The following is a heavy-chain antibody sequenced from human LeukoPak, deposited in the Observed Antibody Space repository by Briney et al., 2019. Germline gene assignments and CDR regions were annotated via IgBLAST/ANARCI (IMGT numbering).Heavy chain of an antibody. V-gene: IGHV4-34*01. CDR2: INHSGST. J-gene: IGHJ4*02. D-gene: IGHD1-26*01. Sequence: PSETLSLTCAVYGGSFSGYYWSWIRQPPGKGLEWIGEINHSGSTNYNPSLKSRVTISVDTSKNQFSLKLSSVTAADTAVYYCARGLYRRIVGATELDYWGQGTLVTVSS. CDR3: ARGLYRRIVGATELDY. CDR1: GGSFSGYY.